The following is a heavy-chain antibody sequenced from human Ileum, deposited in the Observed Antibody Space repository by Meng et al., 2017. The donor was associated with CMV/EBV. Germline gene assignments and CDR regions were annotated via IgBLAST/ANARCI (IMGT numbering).Heavy chain of an antibody. V-gene: IGHV4-4*07. Sequence: QVRLQESGPGLVKPSETLSLTCAVSGGSISTYCWTWVRQPAGKGLEWIGRINAGGSTNDNPSLKSRVTMSVDTSKNQFSLKVTSVTAADTAVYYCAREENTVNQFEYWGQGTLVTVSS. CDR2: INAGGST. CDR1: GGSISTYC. CDR3: AREENTVNQFEY. J-gene: IGHJ4*02. D-gene: IGHD4-17*01.